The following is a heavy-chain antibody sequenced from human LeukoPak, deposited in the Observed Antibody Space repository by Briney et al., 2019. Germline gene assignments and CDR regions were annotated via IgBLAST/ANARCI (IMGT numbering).Heavy chain of an antibody. D-gene: IGHD1-26*01. J-gene: IGHJ4*02. CDR1: GFTFSNYA. CDR2: ISVSGGST. V-gene: IGHV3-23*01. Sequence: GGSLRLSCAASGFTFSNYAMRWVRQAPGKGLEWVSAISVSGGSTYYADSVKGRFTISRDSSKNTLYLQMNTLRAEDTALYYCAKGIKWELPFDYWGQGTLVTVSS. CDR3: AKGIKWELPFDY.